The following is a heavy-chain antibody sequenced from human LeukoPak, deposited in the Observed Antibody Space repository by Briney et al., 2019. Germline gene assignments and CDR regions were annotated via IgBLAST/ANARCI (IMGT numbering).Heavy chain of an antibody. D-gene: IGHD2-2*03. Sequence: SETLSLTCTVSGGSISSGSYYWSWIRQPAGKGLEWIGRIYTSGSTNYNPSLKSRVTISVDTSKNQFSLKLSSVTAADTAVYYCASGGYCSSTSCYRWFDPWGQGTLVTVSS. CDR1: GGSISSGSYY. CDR3: ASGGYCSSTSCYRWFDP. J-gene: IGHJ5*02. V-gene: IGHV4-61*02. CDR2: IYTSGST.